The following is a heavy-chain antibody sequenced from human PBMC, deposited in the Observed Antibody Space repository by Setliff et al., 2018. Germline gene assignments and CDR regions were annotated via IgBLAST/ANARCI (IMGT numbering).Heavy chain of an antibody. J-gene: IGHJ4*01. CDR3: AGVHWTTNWFLHY. V-gene: IGHV3-30*03. CDR1: GFAFDSYA. D-gene: IGHD7-27*01. CDR2: IFHDGRDI. Sequence: LRLSCAASGFAFDSYAMHWVRQAPGKGLEWVAIIFHDGRDIYYGDSVQGRFAISRDNSKNTLYLQMNSLRSDDTAVYYCAGVHWTTNWFLHYWGQGTLVTRLL.